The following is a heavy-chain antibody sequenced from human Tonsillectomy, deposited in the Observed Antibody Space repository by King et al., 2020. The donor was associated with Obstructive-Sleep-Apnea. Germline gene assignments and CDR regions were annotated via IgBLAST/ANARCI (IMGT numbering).Heavy chain of an antibody. CDR1: GFTISSYA. Sequence: VQLVESGGDLVQPGGALRLSCAASGFTISSYAMSWVRQAPGKGLEGVSSISNSGGSTYYADSVEGRFTISRDNYKNTLYLQMDSLRAEDTAVYYCAKNRGYCSGGSCYSDYWGQGTLVTVSS. J-gene: IGHJ4*02. V-gene: IGHV3-23*04. D-gene: IGHD2-15*01. CDR3: AKNRGYCSGGSCYSDY. CDR2: ISNSGGST.